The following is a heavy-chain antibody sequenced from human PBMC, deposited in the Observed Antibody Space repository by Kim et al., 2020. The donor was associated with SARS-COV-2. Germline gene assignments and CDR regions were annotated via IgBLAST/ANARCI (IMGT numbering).Heavy chain of an antibody. Sequence: SETLSLTCTVSGGSISSYYWSWIRQPAGKGLEWIGRIYTSGSTNYNPSLKSRVTMSVDTSKNQFSLKLSSVTAADTAVYYCAGGGDYPFSFDYWGQGTLVTVSS. CDR1: GGSISSYY. CDR2: IYTSGST. J-gene: IGHJ4*02. V-gene: IGHV4-4*07. CDR3: AGGGDYPFSFDY. D-gene: IGHD3-16*01.